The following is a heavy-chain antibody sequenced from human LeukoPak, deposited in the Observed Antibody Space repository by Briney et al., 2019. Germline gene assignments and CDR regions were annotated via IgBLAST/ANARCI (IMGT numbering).Heavy chain of an antibody. CDR1: GGTFSGYY. V-gene: IGHV4-34*01. CDR3: AREREYYDYVWGSYRQYYFDY. D-gene: IGHD3-16*02. Sequence: PSETLSLTCAVYGGTFSGYYWSWIRQPPGKGLEWIGEINHSGSTKYNPSLKSRVTISVDTSKNQFSLKLSSVTAADTAVYYCAREREYYDYVWGSYRQYYFDYWGQGTLVTVSS. CDR2: INHSGST. J-gene: IGHJ4*02.